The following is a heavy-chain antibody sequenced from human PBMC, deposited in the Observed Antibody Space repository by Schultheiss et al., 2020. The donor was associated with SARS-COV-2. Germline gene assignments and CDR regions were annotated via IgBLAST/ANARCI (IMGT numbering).Heavy chain of an antibody. CDR2: ISGSGGST. D-gene: IGHD3-10*01. V-gene: IGHV3-23*01. CDR1: GVTLSNHW. J-gene: IGHJ6*02. Sequence: GGSLRLSCAASGVTLSNHWMHWVRQGPGKGLVWVSAISGSGGSTYYADSVKGRFTISRDNSKNTVYLQMNSLRDEDTAVYLCANSHRTVVREIIPYYYSMDVWGQGTTVTVSS. CDR3: ANSHRTVVREIIPYYYSMDV.